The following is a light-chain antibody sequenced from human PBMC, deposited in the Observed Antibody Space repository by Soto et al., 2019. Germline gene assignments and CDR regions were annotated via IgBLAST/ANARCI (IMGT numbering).Light chain of an antibody. CDR2: RNN. Sequence: QAVVTQAPSASETPGQRVTISCSGSPSNIGSNYVCWYQKLPGTAPKLLIFRNNERPSRVPDRFSGSKSGTSASLAISGLRSDDEGEYYCATWDDSLKGPIFGGGTKVTVL. V-gene: IGLV1-47*01. CDR3: ATWDDSLKGPI. CDR1: PSNIGSNY. J-gene: IGLJ2*01.